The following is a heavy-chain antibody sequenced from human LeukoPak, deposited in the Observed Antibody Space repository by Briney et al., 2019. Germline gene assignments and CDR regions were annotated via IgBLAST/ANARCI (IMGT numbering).Heavy chain of an antibody. CDR3: ARVMSGIAARPYYYYGMDV. Sequence: PSQTLSLTCTVSGGSISSGNYYWSWIRQHPGKGLEWIGHIHYSGSTYHNPSLTSRVTISVDTSKTQFSLKLNSVTAADTAVYYCARVMSGIAARPYYYYGMDVWGQGTTVTVSS. J-gene: IGHJ6*02. D-gene: IGHD6-6*01. V-gene: IGHV4-31*03. CDR2: IHYSGST. CDR1: GGSISSGNYY.